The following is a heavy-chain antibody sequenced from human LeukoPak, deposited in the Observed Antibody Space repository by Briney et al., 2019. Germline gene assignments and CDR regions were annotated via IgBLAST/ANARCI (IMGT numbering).Heavy chain of an antibody. CDR3: ARLYPPVWFGELWIPPYIDY. D-gene: IGHD3-10*01. J-gene: IGHJ4*02. CDR2: IYYSGST. Sequence: KPSETLSLTCTVSGGSISSYYWSWIRQPPGKGLEWIGYIYYSGSTNYNPSLKSRVTISVDTSKNQFSLKLSSVTAADTAVYYCARLYPPVWFGELWIPPYIDYWGQGTLVTVSS. CDR1: GGSISSYY. V-gene: IGHV4-59*01.